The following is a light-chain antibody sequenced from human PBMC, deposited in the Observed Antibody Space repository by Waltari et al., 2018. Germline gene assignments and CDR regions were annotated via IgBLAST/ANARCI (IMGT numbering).Light chain of an antibody. CDR2: GNT. CDR3: QSYDSSLSGSV. V-gene: IGLV1-40*01. J-gene: IGLJ6*01. Sequence: QSVLTQPPSVSGAPGLRVTISCTGSSSNIGAPYDVHWYQQLPGTAPKLLIYGNTNRPSGVPDRFSGSKSGTSASLAITGLQAEDEADYYCQSYDSSLSGSVLGGGTKVTVL. CDR1: SSNIGAPYD.